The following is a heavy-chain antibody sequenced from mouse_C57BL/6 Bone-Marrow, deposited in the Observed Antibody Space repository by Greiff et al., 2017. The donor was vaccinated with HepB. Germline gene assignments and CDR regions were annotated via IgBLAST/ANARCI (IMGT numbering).Heavy chain of an antibody. D-gene: IGHD2-2*01. J-gene: IGHJ4*01. CDR2: ISNGGGST. CDR1: GFTFSDYY. CDR3: ARRGGYPYYYAIDY. V-gene: IGHV5-12*01. Sequence: EVKLMESGGGLVQPGGSLKLSCAASGFTFSDYYMYWVRQTPEKRLEWVAYISNGGGSTYYPDTVKGRFTISRDNAKNTLYLQMSRLKSEDTAMYYCARRGGYPYYYAIDYWGQGTSVTVSS.